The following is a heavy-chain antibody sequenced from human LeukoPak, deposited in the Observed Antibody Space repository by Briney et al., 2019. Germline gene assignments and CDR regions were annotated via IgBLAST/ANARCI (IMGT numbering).Heavy chain of an antibody. D-gene: IGHD3-16*01. Sequence: SETLSLTCTVSGGSISCYYWSWIRQPPGKGLEWIGYIYYSGSTNYNPSLKSRVTISVDTSKNQFSLKLSSVTAADTAVYYCAASGRVHNWFDPWGQGTLVTVSS. V-gene: IGHV4-59*08. CDR3: AASGRVHNWFDP. CDR2: IYYSGST. CDR1: GGSISCYY. J-gene: IGHJ5*02.